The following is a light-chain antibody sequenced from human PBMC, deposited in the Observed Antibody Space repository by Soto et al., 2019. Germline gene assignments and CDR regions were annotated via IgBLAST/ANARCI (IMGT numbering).Light chain of an antibody. V-gene: IGLV2-23*01. Sequence: QSALTQPASVSGSPGQSITISCTGTSSNVGSYNLVSWYQQHPGKAPKLMIYEGTKRPSGVSNRFSGSRSGNTASLTISGLQAEDEADYYCCSYASSGTYVVFGGGTKLTV. J-gene: IGLJ2*01. CDR1: SSNVGSYNL. CDR2: EGT. CDR3: CSYASSGTYVV.